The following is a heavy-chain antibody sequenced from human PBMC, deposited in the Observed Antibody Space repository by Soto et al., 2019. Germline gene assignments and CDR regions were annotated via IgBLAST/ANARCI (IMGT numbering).Heavy chain of an antibody. CDR1: GGTFSSYA. J-gene: IGHJ4*02. Sequence: VKVSCKTSGGTFSSYAISWVRQAPGQGLEWMGGIIPLFDTTKFAQKFQGRVTINADESTSTAYMELRSLTSDDTAVYYCARDLVPGYTGYSDYWGQGTLVTVSS. CDR3: ARDLVPGYTGYSDY. D-gene: IGHD5-12*01. CDR2: IIPLFDTT. V-gene: IGHV1-69*13.